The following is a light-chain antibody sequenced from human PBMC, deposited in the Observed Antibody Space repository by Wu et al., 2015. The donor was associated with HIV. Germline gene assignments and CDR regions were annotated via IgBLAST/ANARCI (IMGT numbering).Light chain of an antibody. V-gene: IGKV3D-15*01. CDR1: QSISNN. CDR3: QHYHAFPLT. CDR2: GAT. J-gene: IGKJ4*01. Sequence: DIVMTQSPDTLSVSPGERATLSCRASQSISNNLAWYQQKPGQAPRLLIYGATTRATAIPARFSGSGSGTDFTLTVSGTQSEDSAVYYCQHYHAFPLTFGGGTKVEIK.